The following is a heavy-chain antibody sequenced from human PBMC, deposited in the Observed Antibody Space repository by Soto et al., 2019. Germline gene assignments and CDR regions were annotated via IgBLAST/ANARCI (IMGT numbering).Heavy chain of an antibody. V-gene: IGHV3-7*01. CDR3: ARTVVVVVPDNFDH. CDR1: GFTIGDFW. J-gene: IGHJ4*02. D-gene: IGHD3-22*01. CDR2: IKQDGSEK. Sequence: GGSLRLSCAASGFTIGDFWMSWVRQAPGKGLEWVANIKQDGSEKYYVGSVKDRFTISRNSAKNSLYLQMDNLRGEDTAVYYCARTVVVVVPDNFDHWGQGTLVTVSS.